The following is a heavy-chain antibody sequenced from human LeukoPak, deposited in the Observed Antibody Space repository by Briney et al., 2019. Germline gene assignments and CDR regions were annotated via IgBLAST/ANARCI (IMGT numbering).Heavy chain of an antibody. CDR1: GFTFSSYS. D-gene: IGHD2-15*01. CDR2: ISSSSSYI. J-gene: IGHJ4*02. CDR3: TKASAARCIGVFCYPFDH. V-gene: IGHV3-21*04. Sequence: GGSLRLSCAASGFTFSSYSMNWVRQAPGKGLEWVSSISSSSSYIYYADSVKGRFTISRDNSKNILYLQMNSLRVEDTAVYYCTKASAARCIGVFCYPFDHWGQGTLVTVSS.